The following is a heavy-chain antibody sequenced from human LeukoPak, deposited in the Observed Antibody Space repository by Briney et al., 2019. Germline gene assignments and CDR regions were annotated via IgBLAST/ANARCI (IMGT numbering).Heavy chain of an antibody. V-gene: IGHV4-39*01. Sequence: PSETLSLTCTVSGGSISSGDYYWSWIRQPPGKGLEWIGSIHYSGSTYYNPSLKSRVTISVDTSKNQFSLKLNSVTAADTAVYYCASPSYCTSTSCLRWYYWGQGTLVTVSS. CDR2: IHYSGST. D-gene: IGHD2-2*01. CDR1: GGSISSGDYY. CDR3: ASPSYCTSTSCLRWYY. J-gene: IGHJ4*02.